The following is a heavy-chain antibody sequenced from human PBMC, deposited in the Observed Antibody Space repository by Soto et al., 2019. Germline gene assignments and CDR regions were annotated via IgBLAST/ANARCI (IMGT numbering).Heavy chain of an antibody. CDR3: ARDTGCDSGWGY. CDR1: GFTFSSNW. J-gene: IGHJ4*02. D-gene: IGHD6-19*01. Sequence: EVQLVESGGDLVQPGGSLRLSCAASGFTFSSNWMSWVRQAAGQGLEWVANVNQDGSGRYYVDSVKGRCTISRDKDKNSLYLEMNSLGAEDTAVYYCARDTGCDSGWGYWGQGTLVIVSS. V-gene: IGHV3-7*04. CDR2: VNQDGSGR.